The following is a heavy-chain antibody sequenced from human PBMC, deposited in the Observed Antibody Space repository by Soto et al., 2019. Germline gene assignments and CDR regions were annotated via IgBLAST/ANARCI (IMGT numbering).Heavy chain of an antibody. D-gene: IGHD6-19*01. CDR1: CGTISSGGYY. Sequence: PSETLSLTCPVSCGTISSGGYYWSWIRQHPGKGLEWIGYIYYSGSTYYNPSLKSRVTISVDTSKSQFSLKLSSVTAADTAVYYCARDFTDSSGPTLGMGVWGQGTTVTVSS. CDR2: IYYSGST. CDR3: ARDFTDSSGPTLGMGV. J-gene: IGHJ6*02. V-gene: IGHV4-31*03.